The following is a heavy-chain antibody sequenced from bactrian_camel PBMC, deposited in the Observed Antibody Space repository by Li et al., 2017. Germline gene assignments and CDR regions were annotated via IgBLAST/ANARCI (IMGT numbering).Heavy chain of an antibody. CDR2: INSDANT. CDR1: AYRGSTYY. V-gene: IGHV3S53*01. D-gene: IGHD5*01. Sequence: QVQLVESGGGSVQAGGSLRLSCTASAYRGSTYYMGWFRQAPGKERGGVAPINSDANTTYADSVKGRFTISRDNAKNTVYLQLNGLKIEDTAMYYCTRETQWVGYHEMAEYWGQGTQVTVS. J-gene: IGHJ4*01. CDR3: TRETQWVGYHEMAEY.